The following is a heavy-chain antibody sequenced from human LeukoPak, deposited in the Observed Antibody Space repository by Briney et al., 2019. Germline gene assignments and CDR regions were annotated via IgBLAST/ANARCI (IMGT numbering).Heavy chain of an antibody. CDR2: ISGSGVGT. CDR3: ARHLLRFGELSGGFDY. V-gene: IGHV3-23*01. D-gene: IGHD3-10*01. CDR1: GSTFSSYG. Sequence: GGTLRLSCAASGSTFSSYGMSWVRQAPGKGLEWVSAISGSGVGTYYADSVKGRFTISRDNSRNTLYLQMNSLRAEDTAVYYCARHLLRFGELSGGFDYWGQGTLVTVSS. J-gene: IGHJ4*02.